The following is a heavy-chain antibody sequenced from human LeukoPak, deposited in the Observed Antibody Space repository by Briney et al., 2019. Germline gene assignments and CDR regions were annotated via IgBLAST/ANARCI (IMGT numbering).Heavy chain of an antibody. V-gene: IGHV3-64*04. CDR2: INGDGRTT. D-gene: IGHD6-13*01. CDR1: GFIFSTYT. Sequence: GGSLRLSCSASGFIFSTYTMYWVRQAPGKGLEFVSVINGDGRTTYYADSVKGRFTISRDNSKNTLYLQMNSLRAEDTAVYYCARDCGAAGLNWFDPWGQGTLVTVSS. J-gene: IGHJ5*02. CDR3: ARDCGAAGLNWFDP.